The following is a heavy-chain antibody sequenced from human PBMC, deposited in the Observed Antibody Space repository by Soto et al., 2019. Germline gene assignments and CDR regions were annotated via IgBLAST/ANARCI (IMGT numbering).Heavy chain of an antibody. D-gene: IGHD4-17*01. CDR1: GGSISRFY. Sequence: QVQLQESGPGLVKPSETLSLNCSVSGGSISRFYWSWIRQPPGKGLEWIGYISYRGSTNYNPSLKNRVTISMDTSKTQFSLKLSSVTAADTAVYHCATVTTYGDYAWFDNWGQGTLVTVSS. CDR3: ATVTTYGDYAWFDN. V-gene: IGHV4-59*01. J-gene: IGHJ4*02. CDR2: ISYRGST.